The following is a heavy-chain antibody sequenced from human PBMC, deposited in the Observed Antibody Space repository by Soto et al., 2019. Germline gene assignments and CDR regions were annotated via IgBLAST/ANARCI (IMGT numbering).Heavy chain of an antibody. CDR3: ARDGRGYSSGWFYLAP. V-gene: IGHV3-74*01. D-gene: IGHD6-19*01. J-gene: IGHJ5*02. Sequence: EVQLVESGGGLVQPGGSLRLSCAASGFTFSSYWIHWVRQAPGKGLVWVSRINGDGRSTTYADSVKGRFTISRDNAKNTMYLQMNSLRAEDTAVYYCARDGRGYSSGWFYLAPWGQGTLVTVSS. CDR1: GFTFSSYW. CDR2: INGDGRST.